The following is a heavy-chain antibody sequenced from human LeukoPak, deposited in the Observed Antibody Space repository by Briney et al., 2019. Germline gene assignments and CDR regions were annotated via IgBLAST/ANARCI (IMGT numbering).Heavy chain of an antibody. CDR3: ARHGGQSRLRYFDWLLSNTQFDY. J-gene: IGHJ4*02. CDR1: GGSISSSSYY. Sequence: SETLSLTCTVSGGSISSSSYYWGWIRQPPGKGLEWIGSIYYSGSTYYNPSLKSRVTISVDTSKNQFSLKLSSVTAADTAVYYCARHGGQSRLRYFDWLLSNTQFDYWGQGTLVTVSS. V-gene: IGHV4-39*01. CDR2: IYYSGST. D-gene: IGHD3-9*01.